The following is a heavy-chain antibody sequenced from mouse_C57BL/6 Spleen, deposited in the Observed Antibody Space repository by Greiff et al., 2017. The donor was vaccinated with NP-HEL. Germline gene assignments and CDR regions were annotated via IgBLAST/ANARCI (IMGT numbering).Heavy chain of an antibody. CDR1: GFNIKDYY. J-gene: IGHJ1*03. CDR2: IDPEDGDT. D-gene: IGHD1-1*01. V-gene: IGHV14-1*01. CDR3: TTPYYGSSLHWYFDV. Sequence: EVQLQQSGAELVRPGASVKLSCTASGFNIKDYYMHWVKQRPEQGLEWIGRIDPEDGDTEYAPKFQGKATMTADTSSNTAYLQLSSLTSEDTAVYYCTTPYYGSSLHWYFDVWGTGTTVTVSS.